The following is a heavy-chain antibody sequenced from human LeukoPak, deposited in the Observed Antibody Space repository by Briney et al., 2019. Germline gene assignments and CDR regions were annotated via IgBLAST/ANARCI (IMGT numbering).Heavy chain of an antibody. CDR2: IRSKAYGGTT. V-gene: IGHV3-49*04. J-gene: IGHJ3*02. D-gene: IGHD3-22*01. CDR3: TRRYNYDSSGYYYVRDGFDI. CDR1: GFTFGDYV. Sequence: PGGSLRLSCTASGFTFGDYVMSWVRQAPGKGLEWVGFIRSKAYGGTTKNAASVKGRFTISRDDSRSIAYLQMNSLKAEDTAVYYCTRRYNYDSSGYYYVRDGFDIWGQGTMVTVS.